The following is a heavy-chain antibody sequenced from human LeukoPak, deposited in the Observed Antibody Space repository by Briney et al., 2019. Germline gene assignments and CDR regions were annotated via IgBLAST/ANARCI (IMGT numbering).Heavy chain of an antibody. V-gene: IGHV4-39*07. Sequence: PSETLSLTCTVSGGSISSSSYYWGWIRQPPGKGLEWIGSIYYSGSTYYNPSLKSRVTISVDTSKNQFSLKLSSVTAADTAVYYCATLLPFDYWGQGTLVTVSS. CDR2: IYYSGST. D-gene: IGHD2-15*01. CDR3: ATLLPFDY. J-gene: IGHJ4*02. CDR1: GGSISSSSYY.